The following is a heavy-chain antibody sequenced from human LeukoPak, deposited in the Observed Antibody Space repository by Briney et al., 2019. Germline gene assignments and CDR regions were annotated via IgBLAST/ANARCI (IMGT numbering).Heavy chain of an antibody. D-gene: IGHD2-21*02. Sequence: GGSLRLSCAASGFSFDDYGMSWVRQAPGKGLEWVSGINWNGDSTGYADSVKGRFTISRDNAKNSLYLQMNSLRAEDTALYYCAIDRGIVVVTALDYWGQGTLVTVSS. CDR2: INWNGDST. J-gene: IGHJ4*02. V-gene: IGHV3-20*04. CDR3: AIDRGIVVVTALDY. CDR1: GFSFDDYG.